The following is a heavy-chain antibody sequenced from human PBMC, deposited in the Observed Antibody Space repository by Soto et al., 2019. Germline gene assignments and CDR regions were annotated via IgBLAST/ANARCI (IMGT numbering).Heavy chain of an antibody. CDR2: INIDGSST. CDR1: GFTLSSYW. CDR3: ARSRDGYNFVGDC. Sequence: EVQLVESGGGLVQPGGSLRLSCAASGFTLSSYWMHWVRQAPGKGLVWVSRINIDGSSTSCADSVKGRFTISRDNAKNTLYLQVNSLRAEDTAVYYCARSRDGYNFVGDCWGQGTLVIVSS. J-gene: IGHJ4*02. V-gene: IGHV3-74*01. D-gene: IGHD5-12*01.